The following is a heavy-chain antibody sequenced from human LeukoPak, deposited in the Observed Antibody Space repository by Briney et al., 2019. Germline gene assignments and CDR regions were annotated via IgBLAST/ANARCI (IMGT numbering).Heavy chain of an antibody. CDR2: IYTSGST. Sequence: SETLSLTCTVSGGSISSYYWRWLRQPAGKGLEGIGRIYTSGSTNYNPSLKSRVTMSVDTSKNQFSLKRSSVTAADTAVYYCANGYSYGRFDYWGQGTLVTVSS. CDR3: ANGYSYGRFDY. CDR1: GGSISSYY. J-gene: IGHJ4*02. V-gene: IGHV4-4*07. D-gene: IGHD5-18*01.